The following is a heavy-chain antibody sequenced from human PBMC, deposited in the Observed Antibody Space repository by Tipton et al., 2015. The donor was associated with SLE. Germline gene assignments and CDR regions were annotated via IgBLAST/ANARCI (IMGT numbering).Heavy chain of an antibody. V-gene: IGHV4-59*08. CDR3: ARLGTGIFDY. J-gene: IGHJ4*02. D-gene: IGHD1-1*01. CDR1: GASVSTYY. Sequence: TLSLTCTVSGASVSTYYWNWVRQPPGKGLEWIGHVYDIDFTNYNPSLKSRVTISLDPSKNQFSLKLSSVTAADTAVYYCARLGTGIFDYWGQGTLVTVSS. CDR2: VYDIDFT.